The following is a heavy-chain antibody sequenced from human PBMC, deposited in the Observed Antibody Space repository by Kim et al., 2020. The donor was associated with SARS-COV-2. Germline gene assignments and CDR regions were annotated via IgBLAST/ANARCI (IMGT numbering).Heavy chain of an antibody. J-gene: IGHJ4*02. CDR3: ARASGSYKIDY. CDR2: IYYSGST. Sequence: SETLSLTCTVSGGSISSSSYYWGWIRQPPGKGLEWIGCIYYSGSTYYNPSLKSRVTISVDTSKNQFSLKLSSVTAADTAVYYCARASGSYKIDYWGQGTLVTVSS. D-gene: IGHD1-26*01. CDR1: GGSISSSSYY. V-gene: IGHV4-39*01.